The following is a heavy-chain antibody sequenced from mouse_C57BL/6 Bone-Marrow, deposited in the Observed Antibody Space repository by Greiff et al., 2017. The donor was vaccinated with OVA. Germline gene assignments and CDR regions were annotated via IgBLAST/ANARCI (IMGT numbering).Heavy chain of an antibody. CDR3: ERGRSKKSGSSNDWFDY. CDR1: GYTFTSYW. V-gene: IGHV1-50*01. Sequence: VQLQQSGAELVKPGASVKLSCKASGYTFTSYWMPWVNQSPGQGLEWIGEIDPSDSYTNYNQKFKGKSTLTVDTSSSTAYMQLSSLTAEDSAVYYSERGRSKKSGSSNDWFDYWDQGKLVTVTA. J-gene: IGHJ3*01. CDR2: IDPSDSYT. D-gene: IGHD1-1*01.